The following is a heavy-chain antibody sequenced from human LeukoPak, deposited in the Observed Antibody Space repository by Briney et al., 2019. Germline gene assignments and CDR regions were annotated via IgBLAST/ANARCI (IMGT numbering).Heavy chain of an antibody. J-gene: IGHJ3*02. CDR3: ARGGPIVVVPAAPSEVDAFDI. Sequence: SVKVSCKASGGTFSSYAISWVRQAPGQGREWMGGSIPIFGTANYAQKFQGRVTITADESTSTAYMELSSLRSEDTAVYYCARGGPIVVVPAAPSEVDAFDIWGQGTMVTVSS. D-gene: IGHD2-2*01. CDR2: SIPIFGTA. CDR1: GGTFSSYA. V-gene: IGHV1-69*13.